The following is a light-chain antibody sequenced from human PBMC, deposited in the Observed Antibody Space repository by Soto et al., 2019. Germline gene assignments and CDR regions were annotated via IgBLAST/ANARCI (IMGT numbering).Light chain of an antibody. J-gene: IGKJ2*01. V-gene: IGKV3-15*01. CDR3: QQYHNRPPRT. CDR2: DAS. Sequence: EIVMTQSPATLSLSPGESATLSCRASQRISYNLAWYQQKPDQAPRLLMYDASTRATGIPTRFSGSGSGTDFTLTISSLQSEDVAVYFCQQYHNRPPRTFGQGTKLEIE. CDR1: QRISYN.